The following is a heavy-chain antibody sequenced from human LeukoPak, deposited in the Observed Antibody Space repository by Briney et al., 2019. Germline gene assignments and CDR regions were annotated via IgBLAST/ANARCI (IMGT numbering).Heavy chain of an antibody. J-gene: IGHJ4*02. Sequence: ASVRVSCKASGGTFSSYAISWVRQAPGQGLEWMGRIIPIFGTANYAQKFQGRVTITTDESTSTAYMELSSLRSEDTAVYYCDREYSYVYFDYWGQGTLVTVSS. CDR3: DREYSYVYFDY. V-gene: IGHV1-69*05. D-gene: IGHD2-15*01. CDR2: IIPIFGTA. CDR1: GGTFSSYA.